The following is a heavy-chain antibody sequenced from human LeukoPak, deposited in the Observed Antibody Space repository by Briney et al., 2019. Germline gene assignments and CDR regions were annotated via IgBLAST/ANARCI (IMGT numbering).Heavy chain of an antibody. CDR2: ISGSGGST. V-gene: IGHV3-23*01. CDR3: AKGRYSNYELVPFDP. CDR1: GFTYSSYA. Sequence: GGSLRLSCAASGFTYSSYAMSWVRQAPGKGLEWVSAISGSGGSTYYADSVKGRFTISRDNSKNTLYLQMNSLRAEDTAVYYCAKGRYSNYELVPFDPWGQGTLVTVSS. J-gene: IGHJ5*02. D-gene: IGHD4-11*01.